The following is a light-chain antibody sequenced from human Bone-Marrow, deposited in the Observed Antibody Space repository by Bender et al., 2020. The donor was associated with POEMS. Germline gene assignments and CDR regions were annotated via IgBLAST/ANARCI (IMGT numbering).Light chain of an antibody. Sequence: QSVLTQPPSASGTPGQRVTIPCFERSSKFGSNPVNGYQKLQGAAPKLVIFNISKRPSGVPNRFSGSNSGTSASLAISGLLSDDEADFYCATWDDSLNGWVFGGGTKLTVL. J-gene: IGLJ3*02. CDR2: NIS. CDR1: SSKFGSNP. CDR3: ATWDDSLNGWV. V-gene: IGLV1-44*01.